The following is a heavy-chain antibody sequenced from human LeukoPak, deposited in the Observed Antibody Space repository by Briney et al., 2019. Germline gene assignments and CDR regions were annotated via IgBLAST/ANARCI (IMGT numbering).Heavy chain of an antibody. CDR3: AREGELLGTIFGEGYYYYYMDV. Sequence: SVKVSCKASGGTFSSYAISWVRQAPGQGLEWMGGIIPIFGTANYAQKFQGRVTITADKSTSTAYMELSSLRSEDTAVYYCAREGELLGTIFGEGYYYYYMDVWGKGTTVTVSS. J-gene: IGHJ6*03. CDR1: GGTFSSYA. CDR2: IIPIFGTA. D-gene: IGHD3-3*01. V-gene: IGHV1-69*06.